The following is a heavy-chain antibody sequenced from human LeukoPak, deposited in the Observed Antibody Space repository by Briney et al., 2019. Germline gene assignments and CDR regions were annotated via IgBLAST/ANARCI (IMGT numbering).Heavy chain of an antibody. CDR1: GFTFSSYA. Sequence: GGSLRLSCAASGFTFSSYAMSWVRQAPGRGLEWVSAISGSGGSTYYADSVKGRFTISRDNSKNTLYLQMNSLRAEDTAVYYCAKDRRDGYKTFDYWGQGTLVTVSS. CDR2: ISGSGGST. CDR3: AKDRRDGYKTFDY. J-gene: IGHJ4*02. V-gene: IGHV3-23*01. D-gene: IGHD5-24*01.